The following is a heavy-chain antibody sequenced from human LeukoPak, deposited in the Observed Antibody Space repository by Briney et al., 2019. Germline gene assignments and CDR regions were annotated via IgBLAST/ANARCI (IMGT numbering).Heavy chain of an antibody. V-gene: IGHV4-34*01. Sequence: SETLSLTCAVYGGSFSGYYWSWIRQPPGKGREWIGEINHSGSTNYNPSLKSRVTISVVTSKNQFSLNLSSVTAADTAVYYCARGGGRRWLQPLDYWGQGTLVTVSS. CDR1: GGSFSGYY. D-gene: IGHD5-24*01. CDR3: ARGGGRRWLQPLDY. J-gene: IGHJ4*02. CDR2: INHSGST.